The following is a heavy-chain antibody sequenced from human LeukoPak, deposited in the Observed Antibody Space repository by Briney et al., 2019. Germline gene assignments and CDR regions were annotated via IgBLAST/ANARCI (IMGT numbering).Heavy chain of an antibody. D-gene: IGHD3-22*01. CDR3: ASRIDPTRYYYDSKGSAVDAFDI. CDR2: IKQDGSEK. Sequence: PGGSLRLSCAASGFTFSSYWMSWVRQAPGKGLEWVANIKQDGSEKYYVDSVKGRFTISRDNAKNSLYLQMNSLRAEDTAVYYCASRIDPTRYYYDSKGSAVDAFDIWGQGTMVTASS. V-gene: IGHV3-7*01. CDR1: GFTFSSYW. J-gene: IGHJ3*02.